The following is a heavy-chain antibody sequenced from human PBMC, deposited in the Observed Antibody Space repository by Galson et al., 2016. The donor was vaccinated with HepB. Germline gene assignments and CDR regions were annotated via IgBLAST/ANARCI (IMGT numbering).Heavy chain of an antibody. CDR1: GGSITTGGHY. Sequence: TLSLTCTVSGGSITTGGHYWSWLRQHPGRGLEFIGYILYTGSVQSNPSLTSRVSISVDTPKNQFSLDLTSVTAADTAVYFCARGTTQQWPGRTFLDIWGRGTMIAVSS. CDR3: ARGTTQQWPGRTFLDI. CDR2: ILYTGSV. D-gene: IGHD6-19*01. V-gene: IGHV4-31*03. J-gene: IGHJ3*02.